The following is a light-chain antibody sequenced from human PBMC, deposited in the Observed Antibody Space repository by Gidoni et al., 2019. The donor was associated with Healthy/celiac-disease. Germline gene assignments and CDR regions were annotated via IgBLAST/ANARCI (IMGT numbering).Light chain of an antibody. CDR3: QQRSNWPRT. J-gene: IGKJ2*01. V-gene: IGKV3-11*01. CDR1: QSVSSD. CDR2: DAS. Sequence: DIVLTQSPATLSLSPWDRATLSCIHSQSVSSDLAWYQQKPGQAPRRLIYDASNRATGIPARFSGRGSGTDFTITISSIEPEDVAVYYCQQRSNWPRTVGQGTKLEIK.